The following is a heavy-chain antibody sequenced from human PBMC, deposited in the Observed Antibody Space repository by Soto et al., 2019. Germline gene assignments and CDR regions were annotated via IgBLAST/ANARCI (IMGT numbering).Heavy chain of an antibody. CDR1: GITFDDFA. J-gene: IGHJ4*02. V-gene: IGHV3-9*01. CDR3: ALGSSSSLYSLNY. D-gene: IGHD6-6*01. Sequence: EVQLVESGGGLVQLGRSLRLSCAASGITFDDFAMHWVRQAPGKGLEWVSGINWDGDFLDYADSVKGRLTISRDKAKNSLYLQMSSLRREDTDLYFCALGSSSSLYSLNYWGQGTLVTVSS. CDR2: INWDGDFL.